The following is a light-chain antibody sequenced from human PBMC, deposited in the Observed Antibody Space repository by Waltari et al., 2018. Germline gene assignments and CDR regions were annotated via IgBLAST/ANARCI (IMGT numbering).Light chain of an antibody. Sequence: QSALTQPPSASGSPGQSVTISCPGTSSDVGRYDFVSWYQQHPGKAPTLIIFEVNRRPSGVPDRFSGSKSGSTASLTVSGLEAADEADYYCSSYAGDNVVLFGGGTKLTVL. V-gene: IGLV2-8*01. CDR2: EVN. CDR3: SSYAGDNVVL. J-gene: IGLJ2*01. CDR1: SSDVGRYDF.